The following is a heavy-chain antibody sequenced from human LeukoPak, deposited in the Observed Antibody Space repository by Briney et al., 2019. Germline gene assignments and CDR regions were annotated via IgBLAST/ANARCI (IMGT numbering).Heavy chain of an antibody. CDR2: INHSGST. Sequence: SETLSLTCAVYGGSYSGYYWSWIRQPPGKGLEWIGEINHSGSTNYNPSLKSRVTISVDTSKNQFSLKLSSVTAADTAVYYCARTFRESYYDFWSGYSTLDYWGQGTLVTVSS. CDR1: GGSYSGYY. V-gene: IGHV4-34*01. CDR3: ARTFRESYYDFWSGYSTLDY. D-gene: IGHD3-3*01. J-gene: IGHJ4*02.